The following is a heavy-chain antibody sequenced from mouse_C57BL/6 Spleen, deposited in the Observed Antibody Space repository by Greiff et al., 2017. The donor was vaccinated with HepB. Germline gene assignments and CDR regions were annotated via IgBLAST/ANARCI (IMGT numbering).Heavy chain of an antibody. V-gene: IGHV5-17*01. CDR1: GFTFSDYG. CDR3: ATLYYGYFDY. J-gene: IGHJ2*01. Sequence: DVMLVESGGGLVKPGGSLKLSCAASGFTFSDYGMHWVRQAPEKGLEWVAYISSGSSTIYYADTVKGRFTISRDNAKNTLFLQMTSLRSEDTAMYYCATLYYGYFDYWGQGTTLTVSS. CDR2: ISSGSSTI. D-gene: IGHD1-1*01.